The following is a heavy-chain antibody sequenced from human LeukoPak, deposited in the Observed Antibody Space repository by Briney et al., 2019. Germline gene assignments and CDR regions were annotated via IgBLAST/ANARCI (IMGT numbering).Heavy chain of an antibody. Sequence: GGSLRLSCAASGFTFSSYGMSWVRQAPGKGLEWVSAISGSGGSTYYADSVKGRFTISRDNSKNTLYLQMNSLRAEDTAVYYCAKDRPYGDYTAAYYFDYWGQGTLVTVSS. D-gene: IGHD4-17*01. CDR1: GFTFSSYG. J-gene: IGHJ4*02. V-gene: IGHV3-23*01. CDR2: ISGSGGST. CDR3: AKDRPYGDYTAAYYFDY.